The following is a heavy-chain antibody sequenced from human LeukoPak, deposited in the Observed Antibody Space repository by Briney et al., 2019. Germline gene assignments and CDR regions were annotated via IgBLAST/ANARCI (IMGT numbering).Heavy chain of an antibody. V-gene: IGHV3-64*01. CDR3: AREAYSSSSGDWFDP. Sequence: GGSLRLSCAASGFTFTTYAMHWVRQAPGKGLEYVSAISSSGGSTFYANSVKGRFTISRDNLKNTLYLQMGSLRAEDTAVYYCAREAYSSSSGDWFDPWGQGTLVTVSS. CDR1: GFTFTTYA. J-gene: IGHJ5*02. CDR2: ISSSGGST. D-gene: IGHD6-6*01.